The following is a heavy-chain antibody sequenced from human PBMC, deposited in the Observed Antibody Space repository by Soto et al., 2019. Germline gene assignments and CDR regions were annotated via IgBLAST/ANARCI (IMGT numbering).Heavy chain of an antibody. CDR2: IRSKANSYAT. Sequence: GGSLRLSCAASGFTFSGSAMHWVRQASGKGLEWVGRIRSKANSYATAYAASVKGRFTISRDDSKNTAYLQMNSLKTEDTAVYYCTRHGSGVTTQSRPEHYYYYMDVWGKGTTVTVSS. CDR1: GFTFSGSA. J-gene: IGHJ6*03. D-gene: IGHD4-17*01. CDR3: TRHGSGVTTQSRPEHYYYYMDV. V-gene: IGHV3-73*01.